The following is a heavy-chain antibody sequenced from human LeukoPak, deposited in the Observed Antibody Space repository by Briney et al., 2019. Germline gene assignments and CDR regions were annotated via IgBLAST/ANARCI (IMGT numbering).Heavy chain of an antibody. CDR2: IIPILNTP. Sequence: SVKVSCKASGVSFDSYTFNWVRQAPGQGLEWMGRIIPILNTPNYAQNFQGRVAITADKSTSTAYMELSSLRSEDTAIYYCARAYYGGLAVSGPFDFWGQGTLVTVSS. J-gene: IGHJ4*02. CDR1: GVSFDSYT. CDR3: ARAYYGGLAVSGPFDF. D-gene: IGHD6-19*01. V-gene: IGHV1-69*08.